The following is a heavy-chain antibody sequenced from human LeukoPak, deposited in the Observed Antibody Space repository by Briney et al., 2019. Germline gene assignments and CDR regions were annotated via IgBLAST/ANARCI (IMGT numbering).Heavy chain of an antibody. D-gene: IGHD4-23*01. J-gene: IGHJ6*03. CDR2: INPNSGGT. V-gene: IGHV1-2*02. CDR3: ARGYGGNSVYYYMDV. Sequence: ASVKVSCKASGYTFTGYYMHWVRQAPGQGLEWMGWINPNSGGTNYAQKFQGRVTMTRDTSISTAYMELSRLRSDDTAVYYCARGYGGNSVYYYMDVWGKGTTVTTSS. CDR1: GYTFTGYY.